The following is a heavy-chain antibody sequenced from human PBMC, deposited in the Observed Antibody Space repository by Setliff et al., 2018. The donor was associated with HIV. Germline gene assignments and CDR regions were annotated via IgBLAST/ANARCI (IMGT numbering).Heavy chain of an antibody. Sequence: GGSLRLSCAASGFRFSVYSMHWVRQAPGKGLEWLSYITGSSTTYYAESVKGRFTISRDNARNSLYLQVNSLRVEDTAVYFCARDHVVNGFDVWGQGTMVTVS. CDR1: GFRFSVYS. D-gene: IGHD1-1*01. CDR2: ITGSSTT. V-gene: IGHV3-48*01. CDR3: ARDHVVNGFDV. J-gene: IGHJ3*01.